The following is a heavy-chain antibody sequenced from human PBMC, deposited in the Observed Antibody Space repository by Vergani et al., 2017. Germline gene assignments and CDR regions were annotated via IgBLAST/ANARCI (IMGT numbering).Heavy chain of an antibody. D-gene: IGHD3-9*01. CDR3: ARGGRGRDFDWSLGYYYGMDV. CDR2: IIPILGIA. J-gene: IGHJ6*02. V-gene: IGHV1-69*04. Sequence: QVQLVLSGAEVKKPGSSVKVSCKASGGTFSSYAISWVRQAPGQGLEWMGRIIPILGIANYAQKFQGRVTITADKSTSTAYMELSSLRSEDTAVYYCARGGRGRDFDWSLGYYYGMDVWGQGTTVTVSS. CDR1: GGTFSSYA.